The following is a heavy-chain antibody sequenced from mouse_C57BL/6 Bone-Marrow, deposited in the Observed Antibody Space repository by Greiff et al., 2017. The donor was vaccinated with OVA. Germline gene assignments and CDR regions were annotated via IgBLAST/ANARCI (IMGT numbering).Heavy chain of an antibody. J-gene: IGHJ2*01. V-gene: IGHV14-4*01. CDR1: GFNIKDDY. CDR2: IDPENGDT. Sequence: EVKLVESGAELVRPGASVKLSCTASGFNIKDDYMHWVKQRPEQGLEWIGWIDPENGDTEYASKFQGKATITADTSSNTAYLQLSSLTSDDTAVYYCTTSYYSNYDYWGQGTTLTVSS. D-gene: IGHD2-5*01. CDR3: TTSYYSNYDY.